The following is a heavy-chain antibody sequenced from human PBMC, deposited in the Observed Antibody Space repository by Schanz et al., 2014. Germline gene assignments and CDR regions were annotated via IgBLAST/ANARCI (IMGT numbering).Heavy chain of an antibody. J-gene: IGHJ4*02. V-gene: IGHV3-21*01. CDR3: VRDKKGFVAVAGRAPFDY. Sequence: DVQLLESGGGLVQPGESLRLSCAASGFTFSSYAMSWVRQAPGKGLEWVSSISSSSMYIYQADSMRGRFTISRDNAKNSLYLQVNNLSAEDTAVYYCVRDKKGFVAVAGRAPFDYWGQGTLVTVSS. CDR2: ISSSSMYI. D-gene: IGHD6-19*01. CDR1: GFTFSSYA.